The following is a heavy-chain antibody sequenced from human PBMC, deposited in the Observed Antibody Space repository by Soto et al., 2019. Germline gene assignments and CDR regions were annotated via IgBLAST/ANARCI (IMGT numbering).Heavy chain of an antibody. CDR2: ISSSSSYI. V-gene: IGHV3-21*01. D-gene: IGHD5-12*01. CDR3: ARDRGYSGYDSGY. J-gene: IGHJ4*02. CDR1: GFTFSSYS. Sequence: EVQLVESGGGLVKPGGSLRLSCAASGFTFSSYSMNWVRQAPGKGLEWVSSISSSSSYIYYADSVKGRFTISRDNAKNSLYLQMNSLGAEDTAVYYCARDRGYSGYDSGYWGQGTLVTVSS.